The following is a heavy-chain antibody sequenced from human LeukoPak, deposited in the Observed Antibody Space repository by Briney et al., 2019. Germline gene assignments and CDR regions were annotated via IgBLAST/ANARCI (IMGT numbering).Heavy chain of an antibody. Sequence: SQTLSLTCAISGDSFSSKSAAWNWIRQSPSRGLEWLGRTYYRSKWSSGYAESVKSRITINPDTSKNQFSLQLNSVTPEDTAVYYCARESYYDSSGYYRDLDYWGQGTLVTVSS. CDR3: ARESYYDSSGYYRDLDY. D-gene: IGHD3-22*01. CDR1: GDSFSSKSAA. CDR2: TYYRSKWSS. J-gene: IGHJ4*02. V-gene: IGHV6-1*01.